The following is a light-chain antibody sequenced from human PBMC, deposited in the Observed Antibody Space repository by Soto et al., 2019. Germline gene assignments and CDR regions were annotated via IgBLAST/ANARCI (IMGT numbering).Light chain of an antibody. CDR1: SSNIGAGYD. J-gene: IGLJ1*01. Sequence: QSVLTQPPSVSGAPGQRVSISCTGSSSNIGAGYDVHWYQHLPGTAPKLLIYANNNRPSGVPDRFSGSKSGTSASLAISGLQSEDEADYYCAAWDGSLKEYVFGTGTKVTVL. CDR3: AAWDGSLKEYV. CDR2: ANN. V-gene: IGLV1-40*01.